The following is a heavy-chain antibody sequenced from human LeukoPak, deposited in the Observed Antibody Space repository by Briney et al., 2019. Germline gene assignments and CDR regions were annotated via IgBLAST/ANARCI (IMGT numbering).Heavy chain of an antibody. Sequence: GGSLRLSCTASGMNFEKYAMHWVRQRPGKGLEWVGVISADGKADHADSVKGRFTVSRDNSKDSLSLQMSSLRDEDTALYYCATWAFCHGLDVWGQGTTVIVSS. CDR3: ATWAFCHGLDV. D-gene: IGHD1-26*01. CDR1: GMNFEKYA. J-gene: IGHJ6*02. V-gene: IGHV3-43*02. CDR2: ISADGKA.